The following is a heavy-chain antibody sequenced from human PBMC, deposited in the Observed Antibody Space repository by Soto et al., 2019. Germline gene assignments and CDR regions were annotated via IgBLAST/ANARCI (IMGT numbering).Heavy chain of an antibody. J-gene: IGHJ3*02. CDR3: ARGWDPYSYGLPGAFDI. V-gene: IGHV3-21*01. Sequence: PGGSLRLSCAASGFTFSSYSMNWVRQAPGKGLDWFSSISSSSSYIYYADSVKGRFTISRDNAKNSLYLQMNSLRAEDTAVYYCARGWDPYSYGLPGAFDIWGQGTMVTVSS. D-gene: IGHD5-18*01. CDR2: ISSSSSYI. CDR1: GFTFSSYS.